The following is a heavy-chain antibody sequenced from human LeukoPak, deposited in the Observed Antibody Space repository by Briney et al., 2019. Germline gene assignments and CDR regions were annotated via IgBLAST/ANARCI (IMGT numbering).Heavy chain of an antibody. V-gene: IGHV1-2*06. CDR2: INPNSGAT. D-gene: IGHD3-22*01. CDR3: ARGTYHYDNSGYLGFDC. CDR1: GYTFTHHG. Sequence: GASVKVSCKASGYTFTHHGISWVRQAPGQGLEWMGRINPNSGATNYAQKFQARVTMTRDTSIRTAYMELSRLRSDDTAVYFCARGTYHYDNSGYLGFDCWGQGTLVTVSS. J-gene: IGHJ4*02.